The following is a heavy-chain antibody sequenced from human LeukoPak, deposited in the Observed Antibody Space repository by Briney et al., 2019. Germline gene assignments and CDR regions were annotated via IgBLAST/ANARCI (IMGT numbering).Heavy chain of an antibody. CDR2: IIPIFGTA. CDR3: ARDVTVAGTFTRQNYYYYYMDV. CDR1: GGTFSSYA. D-gene: IGHD6-19*01. J-gene: IGHJ6*03. Sequence: SVKVSCKASGGTFSSYAISWVRQAPGQGLEWMGRIIPIFGTANYAQKFQGGVTITTDESTSTAYMGLRSLRSEDTAVYYCARDVTVAGTFTRQNYYYYYMDVWGKGTTVTVSS. V-gene: IGHV1-69*05.